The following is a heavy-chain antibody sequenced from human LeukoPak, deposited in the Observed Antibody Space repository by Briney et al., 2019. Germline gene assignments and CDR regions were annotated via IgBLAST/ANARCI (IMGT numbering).Heavy chain of an antibody. CDR2: ISAYNGNT. CDR1: GYTFTSYG. Sequence: ASVTVSFTASGYTFTSYGISWVRQAPGQGLEWMGWISAYNGNTNYAQKLQGRVTMTTDTSTSTAYMELRSLRSDDTAVYYCARGPNALYYYDSSGYYYSPWGQGTMVTVSS. V-gene: IGHV1-18*01. D-gene: IGHD3-22*01. J-gene: IGHJ3*01. CDR3: ARGPNALYYYDSSGYYYSP.